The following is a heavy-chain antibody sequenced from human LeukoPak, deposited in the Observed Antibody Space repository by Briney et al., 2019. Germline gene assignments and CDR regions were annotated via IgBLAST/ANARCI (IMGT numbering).Heavy chain of an antibody. V-gene: IGHV4-39*07. CDR1: GGSISSSNSY. J-gene: IGHJ4*02. Sequence: SETLSLTCTVSGGSISSSNSYWGWIRQPPGQGLEWIGTVFYSGSPYYNPSLKSRVTISMDTSKNQFSLNLTSVTAADTAVYYCARGRGQQLGNFDYWGQGTLVTVSS. D-gene: IGHD6-13*01. CDR2: VFYSGSP. CDR3: ARGRGQQLGNFDY.